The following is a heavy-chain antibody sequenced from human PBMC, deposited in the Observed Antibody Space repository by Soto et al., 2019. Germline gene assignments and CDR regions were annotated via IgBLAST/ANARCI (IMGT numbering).Heavy chain of an antibody. J-gene: IGHJ3*02. D-gene: IGHD3-10*01. CDR1: GASISSGAYY. CDR3: ARDQLFRGGSGSFSYDDFDI. V-gene: IGHV4-31*03. Sequence: QVQLQESGPGLVKPSQTLSLTCTVSGASISSGAYYWSWIRQHPGKGLEWIGYIYYSGSTYYNPSLKSRVTMSVDTSKNQISLKLTSVTAADTAVYFCARDQLFRGGSGSFSYDDFDIWGQGTMVTVSS. CDR2: IYYSGST.